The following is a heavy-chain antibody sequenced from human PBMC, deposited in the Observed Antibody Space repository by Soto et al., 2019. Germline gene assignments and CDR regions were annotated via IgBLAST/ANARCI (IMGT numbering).Heavy chain of an antibody. CDR1: GFTFSSYG. CDR2: ISYDGSNK. V-gene: IGHV3-30*18. D-gene: IGHD5-18*01. Sequence: GGSLRLSCAASGFTFSSYGMHWVRQAPGKGLEWVSVISYDGSNKYYAYSVKGRFTISRDNSKNTLYLQMNSLRAEDTAVYYCAKEKNGAYSYGLGAFDIGGQGTMVTVSS. J-gene: IGHJ3*02. CDR3: AKEKNGAYSYGLGAFDI.